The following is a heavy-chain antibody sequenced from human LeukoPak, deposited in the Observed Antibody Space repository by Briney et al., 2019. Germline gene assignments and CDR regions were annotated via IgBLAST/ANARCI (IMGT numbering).Heavy chain of an antibody. CDR3: ARGGGLYYDFWSGSNYYYYMDV. J-gene: IGHJ6*03. CDR1: GYTFTSYD. Sequence: ASVKVSCKASGYTFTSYDINWVRQATGQGLECMGWMNPNSGNTGYAQKFQGRVTITRNTSISTAYMELSSLRSEDTAVYYCARGGGLYYDFWSGSNYYYYMDVWGKGTTVTVSS. V-gene: IGHV1-8*01. CDR2: MNPNSGNT. D-gene: IGHD3-3*01.